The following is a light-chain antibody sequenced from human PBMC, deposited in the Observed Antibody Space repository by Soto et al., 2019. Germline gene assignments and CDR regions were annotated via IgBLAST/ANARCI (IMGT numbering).Light chain of an antibody. J-gene: IGLJ1*01. CDR2: DVT. Sequence: QSALTQPASVSGSPGLSIAISCTGTSIDVGGYNSVSCYQQHPGKAPKLVIYDVTSRPSGVSNRFSGSKSGNTASLTISGLQAEDEGDYYCSSYRTGGSYVFGTGTKLTVL. V-gene: IGLV2-14*01. CDR1: SIDVGGYNS. CDR3: SSYRTGGSYV.